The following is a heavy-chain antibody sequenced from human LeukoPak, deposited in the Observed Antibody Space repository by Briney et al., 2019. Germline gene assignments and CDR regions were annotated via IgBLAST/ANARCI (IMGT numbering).Heavy chain of an antibody. CDR3: ARGRGGSSGYTDY. J-gene: IGHJ4*02. CDR1: GGSISSGGYS. Sequence: SETLSLTCAVSGGSISSGGYSWSWLRQPPGKGLEWIGYIYHSGSTYYNPSLKSRVTISVDRSKNQFSLKLSSVTAADTAVYYCARGRGGSSGYTDYWGQGTLVTVSS. V-gene: IGHV4-30-2*01. CDR2: IYHSGST. D-gene: IGHD3-22*01.